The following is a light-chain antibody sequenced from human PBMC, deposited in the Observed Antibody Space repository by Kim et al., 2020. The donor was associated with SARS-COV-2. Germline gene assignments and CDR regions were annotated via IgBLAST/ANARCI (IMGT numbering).Light chain of an antibody. V-gene: IGLV6-57*03. Sequence: TVTSSCTRSSGSIASNYVQWDQQRPGRAPTTVIYEDNQRPSGVPDRFSGSIDSSSNSASLTISGLKTEDEADYYCQSYDSSNHVWVFGGGTQLTVL. J-gene: IGLJ3*02. CDR2: EDN. CDR1: SGSIASNY. CDR3: QSYDSSNHVWV.